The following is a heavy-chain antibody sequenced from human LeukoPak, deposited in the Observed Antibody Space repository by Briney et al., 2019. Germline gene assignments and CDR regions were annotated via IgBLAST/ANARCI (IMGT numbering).Heavy chain of an antibody. Sequence: SETLSLTCTVSGGSISSYHWGWIRQPPGKGLEWIGSVYYSGSTYYNPSLKSRVTISADTSKNQFSLKLSSVTAADTAVYYCARRNIDDILTGYYDYWGQGTLVTVSS. J-gene: IGHJ4*02. CDR1: GGSISSYH. CDR2: VYYSGST. V-gene: IGHV4-39*01. CDR3: ARRNIDDILTGYYDY. D-gene: IGHD3-9*01.